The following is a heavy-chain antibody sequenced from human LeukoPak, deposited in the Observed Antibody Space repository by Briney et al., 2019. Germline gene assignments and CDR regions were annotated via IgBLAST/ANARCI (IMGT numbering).Heavy chain of an antibody. D-gene: IGHD5-18*01. CDR2: INPNSGGT. CDR3: ARAYTSMVTSYYFDY. CDR1: GYTFTGYY. Sequence: ASVKVSCKASGYTFTGYYMHWVRQAPGQGLEWMGWINPNSGGTNYAQKFQGRVTMTRDTSISTDYMELSRLRSDDTAIYYRARAYTSMVTSYYFDYWGQGTLVTVSS. J-gene: IGHJ4*02. V-gene: IGHV1-2*02.